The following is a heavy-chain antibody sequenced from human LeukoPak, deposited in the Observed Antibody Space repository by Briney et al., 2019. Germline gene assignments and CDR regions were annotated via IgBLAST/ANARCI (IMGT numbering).Heavy chain of an antibody. J-gene: IGHJ4*02. Sequence: PGGSLRLSCGVSGFTVSSNYMNWVRQAPGKGLEWVSSISSSSSYIYYADSVKGRFTISRDNAKNSLYLQMNSLRAEDTAVYYCARGTGALDYWGQGTLVTVSS. D-gene: IGHD1-14*01. CDR3: ARGTGALDY. CDR2: ISSSSSYI. V-gene: IGHV3-21*01. CDR1: GFTVSSNY.